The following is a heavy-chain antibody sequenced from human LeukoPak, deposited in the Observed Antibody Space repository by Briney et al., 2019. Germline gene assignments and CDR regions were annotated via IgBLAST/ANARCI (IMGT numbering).Heavy chain of an antibody. CDR2: VYYSGST. D-gene: IGHD3-10*01. J-gene: IGHJ6*02. V-gene: IGHV4-59*08. Sequence: SETLSLTCTVSSDSISTYYWTWIRQPPGKGLEWIGYVYYSGSTNYNPSLQSRVTMSVDTSKSQFSLNLSSVTAADTAVYYCARGYGSVSSSYYYGLDVWGQGTTVTVSS. CDR1: SDSISTYY. CDR3: ARGYGSVSSSYYYGLDV.